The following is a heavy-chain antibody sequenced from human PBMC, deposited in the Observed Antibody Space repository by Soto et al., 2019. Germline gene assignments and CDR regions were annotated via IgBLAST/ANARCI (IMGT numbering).Heavy chain of an antibody. Sequence: GSLRLSCAASGFTFSGSAMHWVRQASGKGLEWVGRIRSKANSCATAYAASVKGRFTISRDDSKNTAYLQMNSLKTEDTAVYYCTPRGIAAAINWFDPWGQGTLVTVS. V-gene: IGHV3-73*01. CDR3: TPRGIAAAINWFDP. CDR1: GFTFSGSA. CDR2: IRSKANSCAT. D-gene: IGHD6-13*01. J-gene: IGHJ5*02.